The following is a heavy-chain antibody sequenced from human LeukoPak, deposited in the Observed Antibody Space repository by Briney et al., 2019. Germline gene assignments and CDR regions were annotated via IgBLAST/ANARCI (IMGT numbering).Heavy chain of an antibody. J-gene: IGHJ4*02. CDR2: LIGSGGTT. CDR3: AGPMGPAAIFGFDY. D-gene: IGHD2-2*01. CDR1: GFTFSNYG. V-gene: IGHV3-23*01. Sequence: GGSLRLSCAASGFTFSNYGMSWVRQTPGRGLEWVSALIGSGGTTYYADSVKGRFTISRDNSKNILYLQMNSLRAEDTAVYYCAGPMGPAAIFGFDYWGQGTLVTVSS.